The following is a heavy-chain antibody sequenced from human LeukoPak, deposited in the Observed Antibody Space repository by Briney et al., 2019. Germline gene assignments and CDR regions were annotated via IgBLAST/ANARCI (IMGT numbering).Heavy chain of an antibody. Sequence: ASVKVSCKASGYTFTSYDINWVRQATGQGLEWMGWMNPNSGNTCYAQKFQGRVTMTRNTSISTAYMELSSLRSEDTAVYYCARGGDVRFGELPNWFDPWGQGTLVTVSS. J-gene: IGHJ5*02. D-gene: IGHD3-10*01. CDR2: MNPNSGNT. V-gene: IGHV1-8*01. CDR3: ARGGDVRFGELPNWFDP. CDR1: GYTFTSYD.